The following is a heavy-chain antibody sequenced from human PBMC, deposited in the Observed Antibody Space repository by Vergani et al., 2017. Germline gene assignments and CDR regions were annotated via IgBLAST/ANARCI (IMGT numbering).Heavy chain of an antibody. CDR1: GFTFSNYG. CDR2: IRYDGSNT. CDR3: ARGSCSSTSCFSYYYYYMDV. Sequence: QVQLVESGGGVVQPGGSLRLSCGASGFTFSNYGMHWVRQAPGKGLEWVTFIRYDGSNTYYADSVKGRFTISRDNSKNTLYLQMNSLRAEDTAVYYCARGSCSSTSCFSYYYYYMDVWGKGTTVTVSS. J-gene: IGHJ6*03. D-gene: IGHD2-2*01. V-gene: IGHV3-30*02.